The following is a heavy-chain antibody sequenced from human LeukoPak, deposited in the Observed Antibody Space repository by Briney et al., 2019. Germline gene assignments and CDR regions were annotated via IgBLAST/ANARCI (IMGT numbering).Heavy chain of an antibody. CDR2: ITGSGDRT. CDR3: AKDRTDDYDHGAFDM. V-gene: IGHV3-23*01. J-gene: IGHJ3*02. D-gene: IGHD5-24*01. Sequence: GGSLRLSCAASGFTFKNYVMGWVRQAPGKGLEWVASITGSGDRTYIEDSVKGRFTISRDNSKNTLFLHVNSLRAEDTAIYYCAKDRTDDYDHGAFDMWGQGTTVTVSS. CDR1: GFTFKNYV.